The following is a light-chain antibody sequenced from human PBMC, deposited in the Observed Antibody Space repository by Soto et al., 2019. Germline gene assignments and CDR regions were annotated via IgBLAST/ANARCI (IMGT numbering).Light chain of an antibody. CDR2: GAS. J-gene: IGKJ1*01. V-gene: IGKV3-20*01. CDR1: QAVTSKF. Sequence: EIVLTQSPCTLSLSPGDEATLSCKASQAVTSKFLAWYQQKPGQPPRLLIYGASSRATGVPDRFSGGGSGTDFTLTISSLQSEDFAVYYCQQYGSYPGTFGQGTKVDIK. CDR3: QQYGSYPGT.